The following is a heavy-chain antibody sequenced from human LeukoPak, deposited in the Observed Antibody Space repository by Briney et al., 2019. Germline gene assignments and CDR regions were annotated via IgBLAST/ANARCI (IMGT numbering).Heavy chain of an antibody. CDR2: IYHSGST. D-gene: IGHD6-13*01. V-gene: IGHV4-38-2*02. J-gene: IGHJ4*02. Sequence: SETLSLTCTVSGYSISSGYYWGWIRQPPGKGLEWIGSIYHSGSTYYNPSLKSRVTISVDTSKNQFSLNLSSVTAADTAVYYCARGRGSSWYYFDSWGQGTLVTVSS. CDR3: ARGRGSSWYYFDS. CDR1: GYSISSGYY.